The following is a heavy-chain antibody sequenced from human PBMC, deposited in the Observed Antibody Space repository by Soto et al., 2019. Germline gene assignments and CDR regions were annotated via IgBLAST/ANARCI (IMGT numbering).Heavy chain of an antibody. CDR2: INPNSGGT. J-gene: IGHJ3*02. V-gene: IGHV1-2*04. CDR1: GYTFTGYY. CDR3: ARDKYSRSSDAFDI. Sequence: ASVKVSCKASGYTFTGYYMHWVRQAPGQGLEWMGWINPNSGGTNYAQKFQGWVTMTMDTSISTAYMELSRLRSDDTAVYYCARDKYSRSSDAFDIWGQGTMVTVSS. D-gene: IGHD6-6*01.